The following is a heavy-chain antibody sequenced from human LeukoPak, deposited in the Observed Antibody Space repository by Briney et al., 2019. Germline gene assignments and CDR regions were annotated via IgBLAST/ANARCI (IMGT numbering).Heavy chain of an antibody. Sequence: GGSLRLSCAASGFTFSDYYMSWIRQAPGKGLEWVSYISSSGSTIYYADSVKGRFTISRDNAKNSLYLQMNSLRAEDTALYYCAKEGRITMVRGISSVRGFDLWGRGTLVTVSS. D-gene: IGHD3-10*01. CDR2: ISSSGSTI. V-gene: IGHV3-11*01. CDR3: AKEGRITMVRGISSVRGFDL. J-gene: IGHJ2*01. CDR1: GFTFSDYY.